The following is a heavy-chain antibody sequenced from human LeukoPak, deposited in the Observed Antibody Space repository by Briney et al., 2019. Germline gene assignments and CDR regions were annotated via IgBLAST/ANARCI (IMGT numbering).Heavy chain of an antibody. CDR1: GGSISSYY. CDR2: IYYSGST. CDR3: ARDTPGGFQH. Sequence: SETLSLTCTVSGGSISSYYWSWIRQPSGKGLEWIGYIYYSGSTNYNPSLKSRVTISVDTSKNQFSLKLSSVTAADTAVYYCARDTPGGFQHWGQGTLVTVSS. D-gene: IGHD2-15*01. J-gene: IGHJ1*01. V-gene: IGHV4-59*01.